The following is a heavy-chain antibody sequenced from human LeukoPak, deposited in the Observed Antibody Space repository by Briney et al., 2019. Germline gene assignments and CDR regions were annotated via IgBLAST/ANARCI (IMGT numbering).Heavy chain of an antibody. V-gene: IGHV4-59*01. CDR3: ARETSQKGAHYMDV. CDR1: GGSISSYY. J-gene: IGHJ6*03. CDR2: IYYSGST. Sequence: PSETLSHTCTVSGGSISSYYWSWIRQPPGKGLKWIGYIYYSGSTSYSPSLRSRVTISVDTSKNQFSLKLSSVTAADTAVYYCARETSQKGAHYMDVWGKGTTVTISS. D-gene: IGHD3-16*01.